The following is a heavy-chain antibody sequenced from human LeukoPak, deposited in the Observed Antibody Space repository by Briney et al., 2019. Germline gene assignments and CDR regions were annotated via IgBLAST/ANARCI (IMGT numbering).Heavy chain of an antibody. CDR2: ISGSGGST. CDR3: RHYDIIPYRDY. CDR1: GFTLSSYA. V-gene: IGHV3-23*01. D-gene: IGHD3-9*01. J-gene: IGHJ4*02. Sequence: GGSLRLSCAASGFTLSSYAMSWVRQAPGKGLEWVSAISGSGGSTYYADSVKGRFTISRDNSKNTLYLQMNNLKTEDTAVYFCRHYDIIPYRDYWGQGTLVTVSS.